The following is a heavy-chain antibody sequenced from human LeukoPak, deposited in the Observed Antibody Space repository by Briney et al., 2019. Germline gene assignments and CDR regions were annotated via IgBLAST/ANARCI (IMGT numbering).Heavy chain of an antibody. V-gene: IGHV3-11*06. Sequence: GGPLTLLCALCCLNFNDCRMIWLRQPPGKGGEWISYVGISRGNTKYAASVKGRLTISRDKARNPLYLQMNSLRVEDTAVYFCARDHRCAFDNWGHGTLVTVSS. CDR1: CLNFNDCR. D-gene: IGHD2-15*01. CDR3: ARDHRCAFDN. J-gene: IGHJ4*01. CDR2: VGISRGNT.